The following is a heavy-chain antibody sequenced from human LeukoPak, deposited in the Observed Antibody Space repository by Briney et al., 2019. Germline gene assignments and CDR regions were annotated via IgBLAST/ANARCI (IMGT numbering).Heavy chain of an antibody. CDR3: ARQPGYSYGSGQWYYFDY. D-gene: IGHD5-18*01. J-gene: IGHJ4*02. CDR2: ISAYNGNT. V-gene: IGHV1-18*01. Sequence: ASVKVSCKASGYTFTSYGISWVRQAPGQGLEWMGWISAYNGNTNCAQKLQGRVTMTTDTSTSTAYMELRSLRSDDTAVYYCARQPGYSYGSGQWYYFDYWGQGTLVTVSS. CDR1: GYTFTSYG.